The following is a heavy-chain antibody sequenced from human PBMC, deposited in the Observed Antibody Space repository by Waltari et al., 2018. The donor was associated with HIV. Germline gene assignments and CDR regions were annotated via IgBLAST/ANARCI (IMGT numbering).Heavy chain of an antibody. CDR3: ATALYSSSSAGSIDY. D-gene: IGHD6-6*01. V-gene: IGHV1-2*02. CDR2: IKPNSGGT. J-gene: IGHJ4*02. Sequence: QVQLVQSGAEVKKPGASVKVSCKASGSTFTGYYMHWVRQAPGQGLGWMGWIKPNSGGTNYEKKCQGRVTMTRDTSISTAYMELSRLRSDDTAVYYCATALYSSSSAGSIDYWGQGTLVTVSS. CDR1: GSTFTGYY.